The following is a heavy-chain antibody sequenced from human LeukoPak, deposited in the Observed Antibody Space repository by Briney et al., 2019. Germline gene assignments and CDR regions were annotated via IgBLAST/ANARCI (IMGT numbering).Heavy chain of an antibody. J-gene: IGHJ5*02. CDR2: INHSGST. D-gene: IGHD2-15*01. V-gene: IGHV4-34*01. Sequence: PSETLSLTCTVSGGSISSYYWSWIRQPPGKGLEWIGEINHSGSTNYNPSLKSRVTISVDTSKNQFSLKLSSVTAADTAVYYCASRVKGRNWFDPWGQGTLVTVSS. CDR1: GGSISSYY. CDR3: ASRVKGRNWFDP.